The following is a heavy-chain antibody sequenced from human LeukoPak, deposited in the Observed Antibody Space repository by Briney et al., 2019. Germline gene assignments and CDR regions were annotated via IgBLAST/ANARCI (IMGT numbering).Heavy chain of an antibody. V-gene: IGHV3-7*03. Sequence: GGSLRLSCAASGFIFSNYYMGWVRQAPGKGLGWVANIQEDGSATYYVDSVKGRFTISRANAKHSPDLQMTSPPAEATAVYFCARRKEVQTTFDCWGQGTLVTVSS. CDR1: GFIFSNYY. D-gene: IGHD1-14*01. CDR2: IQEDGSAT. J-gene: IGHJ4*02. CDR3: ARRKEVQTTFDC.